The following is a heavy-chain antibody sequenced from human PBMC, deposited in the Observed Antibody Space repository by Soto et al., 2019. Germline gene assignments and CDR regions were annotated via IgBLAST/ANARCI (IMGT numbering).Heavy chain of an antibody. CDR3: ARDDRAWFGELWAYYYGMDV. J-gene: IGHJ6*02. CDR1: GFTFSSYG. V-gene: IGHV3-33*01. D-gene: IGHD3-10*01. Sequence: QVQLVESGGGVVQPGRSLRLSCAASGFTFSSYGMHWVRQAPGKGLEWVAVIWYDGSNKYYADSVKGRFTISRDNSKNTLYLQMNSLRAEDTAVYYCARDDRAWFGELWAYYYGMDVWGQRTTVTVSS. CDR2: IWYDGSNK.